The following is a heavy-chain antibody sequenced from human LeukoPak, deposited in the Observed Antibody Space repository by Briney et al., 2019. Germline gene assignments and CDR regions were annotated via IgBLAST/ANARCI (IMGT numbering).Heavy chain of an antibody. CDR1: GFTFSTFA. CDR3: ASEYYYGSGFRFDY. J-gene: IGHJ4*02. V-gene: IGHV3-48*03. D-gene: IGHD3-10*01. Sequence: PGGSLRLSCAASGFTFSTFAMIWVRQPPGKGLEWVSYISSSGSTIYYAGSVKGRFTISRDNAKNSLYLQMNSLRAEDTAVYYCASEYYYGSGFRFDYWGQGTPVTVSS. CDR2: ISSSGSTI.